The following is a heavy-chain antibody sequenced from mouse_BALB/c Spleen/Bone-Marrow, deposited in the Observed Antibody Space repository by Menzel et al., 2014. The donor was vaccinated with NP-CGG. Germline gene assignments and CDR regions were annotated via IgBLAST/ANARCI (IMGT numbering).Heavy chain of an antibody. Sequence: VQLKESRAELVRPGALVKLSCKASGFNIKDYYMHWVKQRPEQGLEWIGWIDPENGNTIYDPKFKGKASITADTSSNTAYLQLNSLTSGDTAVFYCARWGNCYFDYWGQGTTLTVSS. D-gene: IGHD4-1*01. J-gene: IGHJ2*01. V-gene: IGHV14-1*02. CDR1: GFNIKDYY. CDR3: ARWGNCYFDY. CDR2: IDPENGNT.